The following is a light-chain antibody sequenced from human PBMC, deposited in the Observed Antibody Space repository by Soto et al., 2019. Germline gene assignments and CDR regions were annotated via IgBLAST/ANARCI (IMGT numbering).Light chain of an antibody. Sequence: SYELTQPPSVSVAPGQTARITCGGTNIGRKSVHWYQQKPGQAPVVVVYDDRDRPSGIPERFSGSKSGTSASLAISGLRSEDEADYYCAAWDDNFSTYVFGSGTKLTVL. CDR2: DDR. V-gene: IGLV3-21*02. CDR1: NIGRKS. CDR3: AAWDDNFSTYV. J-gene: IGLJ1*01.